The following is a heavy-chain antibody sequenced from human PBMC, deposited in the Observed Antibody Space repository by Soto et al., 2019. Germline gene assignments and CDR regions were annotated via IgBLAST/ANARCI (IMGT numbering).Heavy chain of an antibody. CDR1: GDSISTDY. CDR3: AKNWNWGSLVH. CDR2: IYYGGST. J-gene: IGHJ4*02. Sequence: PSETLSLTCTFSGDSISTDYWSWIRQSPGKGLEWIGFIYYGGSTNYNPSLKSRVTLSVDTPKNQFSLKLSSVTAADTAVYYCAKNWNWGSLVHWGQGTLVTVSS. V-gene: IGHV4-59*08. D-gene: IGHD7-27*01.